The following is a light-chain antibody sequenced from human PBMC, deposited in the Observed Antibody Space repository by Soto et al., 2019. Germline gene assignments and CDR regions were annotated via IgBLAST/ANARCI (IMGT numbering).Light chain of an antibody. CDR3: SSYTSSSTYV. Sequence: SVMTEPPSGSGTLGQSVTISCTGTSSDVGSYNRVSWYQQPPGTAPKLMIYEVSNRPSGVPDRFSGSKSGNTASLTISGLQAEDEADYYCSSYTSSSTYVFGTGTKVTVL. J-gene: IGLJ1*01. V-gene: IGLV2-18*02. CDR1: SSDVGSYNR. CDR2: EVS.